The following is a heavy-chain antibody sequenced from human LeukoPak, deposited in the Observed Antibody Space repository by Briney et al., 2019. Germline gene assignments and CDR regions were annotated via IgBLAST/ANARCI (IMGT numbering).Heavy chain of an antibody. V-gene: IGHV4-39*01. J-gene: IGHJ1*01. Sequence: AETLSLTCTVSGGSISNSRYYWGWLRPPPGKGLQWVCSIYYGGSTYYNPSPNTRFTRSVDTSKNQYSLKLSSVTAADTAVYYCARQGRDGYNGPGDFQHWGQGTLVTSSS. CDR3: ARQGRDGYNGPGDFQH. D-gene: IGHD5-24*01. CDR2: IYYGGST. CDR1: GGSISNSRYY.